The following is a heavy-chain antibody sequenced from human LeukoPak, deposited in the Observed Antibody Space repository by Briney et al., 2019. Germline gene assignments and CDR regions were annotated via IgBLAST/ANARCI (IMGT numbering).Heavy chain of an antibody. CDR3: ARTYYDILTGYSDAFDI. Sequence: ASVKVSCKASGYTFTSYYMHWVRQAPGQGLEWMGIINPSGGSTSYAQKFQGRVTMTRDTSTSTDYMELSSLRSEDTAVYDCARTYYDILTGYSDAFDIWGQGTMVTVSS. D-gene: IGHD3-9*01. CDR1: GYTFTSYY. V-gene: IGHV1-46*01. J-gene: IGHJ3*02. CDR2: INPSGGST.